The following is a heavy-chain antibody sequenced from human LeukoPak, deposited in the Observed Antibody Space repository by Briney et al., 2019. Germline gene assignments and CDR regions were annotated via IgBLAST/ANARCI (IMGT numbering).Heavy chain of an antibody. CDR1: GYSFSDYW. V-gene: IGHV5-51*01. J-gene: IGHJ5*02. CDR2: IYPGDSDT. Sequence: GESLKICCKGSGYSFSDYWSGWGRQMPGEGLEGMGIIYPGDSDTRYSPAFQGQVTISADKYINPAYLQWSSLKASDTAIYYCARTYSTTWSPSNWFDPWGQGTLVTVSS. D-gene: IGHD2/OR15-2a*01. CDR3: ARTYSTTWSPSNWFDP.